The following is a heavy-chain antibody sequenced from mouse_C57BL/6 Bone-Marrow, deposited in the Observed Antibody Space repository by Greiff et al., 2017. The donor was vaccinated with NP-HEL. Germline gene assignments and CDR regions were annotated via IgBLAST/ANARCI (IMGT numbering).Heavy chain of an antibody. CDR1: GFTFSDYY. V-gene: IGHV5-16*01. CDR2: INHDGSST. D-gene: IGHD3-2*02. Sequence: EVKLMESEGGLVQPGSSMKLSCTASGFTFSDYYMAWVRQVPEKGLEWVANINHDGSSTYYLDSLKSRFIISRDNAKNILYLQMSSLKSEDTATYYCARDGGSSGYGFAYWGQGTLVTVSA. CDR3: ARDGGSSGYGFAY. J-gene: IGHJ3*01.